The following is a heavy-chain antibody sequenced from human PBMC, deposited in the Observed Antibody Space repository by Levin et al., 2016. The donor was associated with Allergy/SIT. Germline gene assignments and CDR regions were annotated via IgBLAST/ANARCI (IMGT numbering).Heavy chain of an antibody. V-gene: IGHV6-1*01. D-gene: IGHD6-13*01. CDR3: ARAVYSSSWYDNWFDP. J-gene: IGHJ5*02. Sequence: WIRQSPSRGLEWLGRTYYRSKWYNDYAVSVKSRITINPDTSKNQFSLQLNSVTPEDTAVYYRARAVYSSSWYDNWFDPWGQGTLVTVSS. CDR2: TYYRSKWYN.